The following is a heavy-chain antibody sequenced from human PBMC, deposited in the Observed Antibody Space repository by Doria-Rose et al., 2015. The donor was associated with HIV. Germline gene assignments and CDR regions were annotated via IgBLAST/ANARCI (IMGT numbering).Heavy chain of an antibody. J-gene: IGHJ4*02. CDR1: GVSLSSPGMG. CDR3: ARIKSSRWYHKYYFDF. V-gene: IGHV2-26*01. CDR2: IFSDDER. D-gene: IGHD6-13*01. Sequence: QVTLKESGPVLVKPTETLTLTCTVSGVSLSSPGMGVGWIRQPPGKALEWLANIFSDDERSYKPSLKSRLTISRGTSKSQVVPTMTDMDPVDTATYYCARIKSSRWYHKYYFDFWGQGTLVIVSA.